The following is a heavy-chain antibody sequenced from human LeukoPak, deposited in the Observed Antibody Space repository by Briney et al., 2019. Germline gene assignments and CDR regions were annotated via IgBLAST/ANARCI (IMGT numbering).Heavy chain of an antibody. V-gene: IGHV4-34*01. Sequence: SEPLSPTCDVHGGSFGAIYWSWVRQLPGKGRGWIGEINVSGSTNYNPTLKSRDTISVDTSPNQLYLKLNSVTAADTARYYFARGPGSGSHFAWFDPWGQGTLVTVSS. CDR1: GGSFGAIY. CDR3: ARGPGSGSHFAWFDP. D-gene: IGHD3-10*01. J-gene: IGHJ5*02. CDR2: INVSGST.